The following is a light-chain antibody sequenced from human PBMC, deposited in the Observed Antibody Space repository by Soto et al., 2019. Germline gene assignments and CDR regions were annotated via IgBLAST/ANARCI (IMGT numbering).Light chain of an antibody. CDR2: GAS. CDR1: QSVSSN. Sequence: EKVMTQSPAILSVSPGERDTISCRASQSVSSNLAWYQQKPGQAPRLLIYGASTRATGIPARFSGSGSGTEFTLTISSLQSEDFAVYYCQQYANWPRTFGQGTKV. CDR3: QQYANWPRT. V-gene: IGKV3-15*01. J-gene: IGKJ1*01.